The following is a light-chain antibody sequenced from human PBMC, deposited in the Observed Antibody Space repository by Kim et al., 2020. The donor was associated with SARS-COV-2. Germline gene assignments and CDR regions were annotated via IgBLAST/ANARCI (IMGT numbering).Light chain of an antibody. CDR1: NIGSQS. J-gene: IGLJ2*01. CDR2: DDS. CDR3: QVWDTSSDHVV. Sequence: SYELTQPPSVSVAPGKTARITCGGNNIGSQSVHWYQQKPGLAPVVVVYDDSDRPSGIPERFSGSNSGNTATLTISRVEAGDEADYYCQVWDTSSDHVVFGGGTQLTVL. V-gene: IGLV3-21*03.